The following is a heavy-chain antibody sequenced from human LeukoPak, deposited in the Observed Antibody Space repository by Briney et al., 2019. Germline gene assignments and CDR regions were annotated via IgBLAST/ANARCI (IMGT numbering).Heavy chain of an antibody. V-gene: IGHV3-23*01. CDR2: ISGSGTTT. D-gene: IGHD3-10*01. CDR3: ARARVVLLWFGESYYMDV. J-gene: IGHJ6*03. Sequence: PGGSLRLSCAASGFTFRSYGMSWVRQAPGKGLEWVSVISGSGTTTDYADSVKGRFTISRDNSKNTLYLQMNSLRAEDTAVYYCARARVVLLWFGESYYMDVWGKGTTVTISS. CDR1: GFTFRSYG.